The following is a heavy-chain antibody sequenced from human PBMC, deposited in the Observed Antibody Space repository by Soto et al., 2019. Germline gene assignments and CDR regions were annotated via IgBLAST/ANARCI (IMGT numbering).Heavy chain of an antibody. J-gene: IGHJ3*02. CDR2: INPSGGST. D-gene: IGHD4-4*01. Sequence: GASVKVSCKASGYTFTSYYMHWVRQAPGQGLEWMGIINPSGGSTSYAQKFQSRVTISVDTSKNQLSLNLSSVTAADTAEYYCARHQGRWLQQPFDIWGQGTMVTVSS. V-gene: IGHV1-46*01. CDR1: GYTFTSYY. CDR3: ARHQGRWLQQPFDI.